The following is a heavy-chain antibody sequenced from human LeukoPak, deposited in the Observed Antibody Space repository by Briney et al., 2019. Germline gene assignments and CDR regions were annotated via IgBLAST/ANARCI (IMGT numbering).Heavy chain of an antibody. CDR1: GGSISSSSYY. J-gene: IGHJ3*02. CDR2: IYYSGST. CDR3: ARGYFYRDWNDVGPAADAFDI. D-gene: IGHD1-1*01. V-gene: IGHV4-39*07. Sequence: SETLSLTCTVSGGSISSSSYYWGWIRQPPGKGLEWLGRIYYSGSTYYNPSLKSRVTISVDTSKNQFSLKLSSVTAADTAVYYCARGYFYRDWNDVGPAADAFDIWGQGTMVTVSS.